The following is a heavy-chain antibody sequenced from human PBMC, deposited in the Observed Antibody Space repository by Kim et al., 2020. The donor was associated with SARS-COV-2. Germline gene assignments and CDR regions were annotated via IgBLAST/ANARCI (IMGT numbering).Heavy chain of an antibody. Sequence: GGSLRLSCAASGFTFSNYAMAWVRQAPGKGLEWVAAICSSGRTTYYADSVKGRFTISRDNSKNTHYLEMNGLGAEDTGTYYCAKGTNGHQQVRYFVYWGQGTVVIVSS. CDR1: GFTFSNYA. CDR2: ICSSGRTT. D-gene: IGHD2-2*01. CDR3: AKGTNGHQQVRYFVY. J-gene: IGHJ4*02. V-gene: IGHV3-23*01.